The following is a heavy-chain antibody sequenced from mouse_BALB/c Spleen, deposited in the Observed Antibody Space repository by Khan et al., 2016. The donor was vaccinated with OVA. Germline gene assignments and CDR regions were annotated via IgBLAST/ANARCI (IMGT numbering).Heavy chain of an antibody. D-gene: IGHD2-1*01. CDR3: AREVYYGNLYYIDY. V-gene: IGHV2-9*02. J-gene: IGHJ2*01. CDR2: IWAGGST. CDR1: GFSLPSYG. Sequence: VKLLESGPGLVAPSQSLSITCTVSGFSLPSYGVHWVRQPPGKGLEWLGTIWAGGSTNYNSALMSRLSIIKDNSKSQVFLKMNSLQTDDTAIYYCAREVYYGNLYYIDYWGQGTTLTVSS.